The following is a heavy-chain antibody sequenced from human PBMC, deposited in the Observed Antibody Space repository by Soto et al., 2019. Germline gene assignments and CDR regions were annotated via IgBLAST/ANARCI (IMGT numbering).Heavy chain of an antibody. V-gene: IGHV3-23*04. Sequence: EVQVVQSGGGSVQPGGSLRLSCEASGFTFSSYGMTWVRQAPGKGLEWVAGISGSGVYTKYADSVKGRFIIARDNSMNKMYLQMNNLRVEDTAVYFCAIGGAYCYGDCTRAHWGQGTLVTVSS. D-gene: IGHD2-21*02. CDR3: AIGGAYCYGDCTRAH. J-gene: IGHJ4*02. CDR1: GFTFSSYG. CDR2: ISGSGVYT.